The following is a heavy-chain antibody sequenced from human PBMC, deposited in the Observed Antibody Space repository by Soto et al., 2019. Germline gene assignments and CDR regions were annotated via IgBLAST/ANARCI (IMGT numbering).Heavy chain of an antibody. Sequence: PSETLSLTCTVSGGSISSYYWSWIRQPPGKGLEWIGYIYYSGSTNYNPSLKSRVTISVDTSKNQFSLKLSSVTAADTAVYYCARRRGCVVRGVIINGMDVWGQGTTVTVSS. CDR1: GGSISSYY. CDR3: ARRRGCVVRGVIINGMDV. J-gene: IGHJ6*02. CDR2: IYYSGST. D-gene: IGHD3-10*01. V-gene: IGHV4-59*08.